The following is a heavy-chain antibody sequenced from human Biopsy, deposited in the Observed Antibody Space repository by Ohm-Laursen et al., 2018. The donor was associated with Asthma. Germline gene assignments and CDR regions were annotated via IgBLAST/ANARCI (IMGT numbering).Heavy chain of an antibody. CDR3: ARGPNYHGSGRAPSGMDV. CDR2: IYYTGSD. D-gene: IGHD3-10*01. V-gene: IGHV4-61*01. Sequence: TLSLTCTVSGGSVSTGSYYWSWIRQPPGKGLEWLGYIYYTGSDNYNPSLKSRVTISVDTSKNQFSLRLNSVTAADTAVYYCARGPNYHGSGRAPSGMDVWGQGTTVTVS. CDR1: GGSVSTGSYY. J-gene: IGHJ6*02.